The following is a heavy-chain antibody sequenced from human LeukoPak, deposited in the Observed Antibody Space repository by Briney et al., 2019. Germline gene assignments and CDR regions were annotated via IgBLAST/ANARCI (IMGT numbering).Heavy chain of an antibody. CDR2: IRYDGSNK. D-gene: IGHD6-6*01. J-gene: IGHJ4*02. V-gene: IGHV3-30*02. CDR3: AKDGVAARLGGDY. CDR1: GFTFSSYG. Sequence: GGSLRLSCAASGFTFSSYGMHWVRQAPGKGLEWVAFIRYDGSNKYYADSVKGRFTTSRDNSKNTLYLQMNSLRAEDTAVYYCAKDGVAARLGGDYWGQGTLVTVSS.